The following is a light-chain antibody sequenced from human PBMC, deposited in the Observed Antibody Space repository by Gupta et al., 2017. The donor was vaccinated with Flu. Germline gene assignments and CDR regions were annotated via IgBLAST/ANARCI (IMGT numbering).Light chain of an antibody. Sequence: SSELTQPPSVSVSPGQPARITCSGDALTKKCAYWYQQKSGQATVLVIYEDSKRPSGIPERFDCYTSGTMATLXIXGAQVEXEEDYDCNTTDSSADVVGTGTKVTVL. CDR2: EDS. V-gene: IGLV3-10*03. CDR3: NTTDSSADV. CDR1: ALTKKC. J-gene: IGLJ1*01.